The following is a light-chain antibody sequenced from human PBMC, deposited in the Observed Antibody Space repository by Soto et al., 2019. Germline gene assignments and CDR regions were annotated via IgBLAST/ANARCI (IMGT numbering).Light chain of an antibody. J-gene: IGKJ1*01. CDR2: QIS. CDR3: MQATHWPRT. Sequence: IVMTQSPLSLPVTLGQSASISCRSNQTLLRSDGSTYLNWFQQRPGQSPRRLIYQISTRDSGVPDRFGGSGSGTDFTLKISRVEAEDVGVYYCMQATHWPRTFGQGTKVDIK. V-gene: IGKV2-30*01. CDR1: QTLLRSDGSTY.